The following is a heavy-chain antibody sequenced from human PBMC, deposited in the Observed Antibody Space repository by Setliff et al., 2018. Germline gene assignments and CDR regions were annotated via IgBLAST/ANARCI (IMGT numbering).Heavy chain of an antibody. CDR3: ARCGYSSGWYHFDY. CDR1: GFTFSNFG. V-gene: IGHV3-33*08. D-gene: IGHD6-19*01. CDR2: IWGDGGNK. J-gene: IGHJ4*02. Sequence: PGGSLRLSCAASGFTFSNFGFNWVRQAPGKGLEWVAVIWGDGGNKYHADSVKGRFTISRDNSKNTLYLQMNSLRPEDTAVYYCARCGYSSGWYHFDYWGQGTLVTVSS.